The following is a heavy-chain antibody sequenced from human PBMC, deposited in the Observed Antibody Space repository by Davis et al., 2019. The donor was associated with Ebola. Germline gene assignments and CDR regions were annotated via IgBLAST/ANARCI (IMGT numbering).Heavy chain of an antibody. Sequence: WGSLTLSCAASGFTFDDYAMSWVRQAPGQGLEWVSAISGSGGSTYYADSVKGRFTISRHNSKNTLYLQMNSLRAEDTAVYYCARGRPREDVWGQGTTVTVSS. V-gene: IGHV3-23*01. CDR2: ISGSGGST. J-gene: IGHJ6*02. CDR3: ARGRPREDV. CDR1: GFTFDDYA.